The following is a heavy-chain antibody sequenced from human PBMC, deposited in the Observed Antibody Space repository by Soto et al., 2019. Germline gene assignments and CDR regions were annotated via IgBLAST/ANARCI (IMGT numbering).Heavy chain of an antibody. J-gene: IGHJ4*02. CDR1: GFTLSNIG. D-gene: IGHD2-21*01. CDR2: ISAGGNTK. CDR3: AKESGGERYAAYFDL. V-gene: IGHV3-30*18. Sequence: QVQLVESGGGVVQPGTSLRLACAASGFTLSNIGMQWVRQAPGKGLEWVAVISAGGNTKYYADSVKGRFTISRDNSKNTLLLQIKSLRTEDTAVYYCAKESGGERYAAYFDLWGQGTLVTVSA.